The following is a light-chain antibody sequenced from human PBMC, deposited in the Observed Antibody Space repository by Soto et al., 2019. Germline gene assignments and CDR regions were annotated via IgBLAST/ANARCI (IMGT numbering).Light chain of an antibody. CDR1: QSVSSY. V-gene: IGKV3-11*01. Sequence: EIVLTQSPATLSLSPGERATLSCRASQSVSSYLAWYQQKPGQAPRLLIYDASNRATGIPARFSGSGSRTDFTLIISSLEPEDFAVYYCQQRSNWLWTFGQGTKGEIK. CDR2: DAS. J-gene: IGKJ1*01. CDR3: QQRSNWLWT.